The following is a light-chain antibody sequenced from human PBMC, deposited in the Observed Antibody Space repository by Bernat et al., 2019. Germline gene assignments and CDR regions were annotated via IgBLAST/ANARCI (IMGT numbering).Light chain of an antibody. CDR1: SSDVGGYNL. Sequence: QSALTQPASVSGSPGQSITISCTGTSSDVGGYNLVSWFQQHPGKAPKLMIYDVSKRPSGVSNRLSGSKSGNTASLTISGLQAEDEADYYCCSYAGSITYVVFGGGTKLTVL. CDR2: DVS. CDR3: CSYAGSITYVV. J-gene: IGLJ2*01. V-gene: IGLV2-23*02.